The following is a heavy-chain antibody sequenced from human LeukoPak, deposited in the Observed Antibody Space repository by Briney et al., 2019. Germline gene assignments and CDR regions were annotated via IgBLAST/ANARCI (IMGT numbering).Heavy chain of an antibody. Sequence: PGGSLRLSCAASGFTFSSYGMHWVRQAPGKGLEWVAVISYDGSNKYYVDSVKGRFTISRDNSKNTLYLQMNSLRAEDTAVYYCVLAAAGPYYFDYWGQGTLVTVSS. D-gene: IGHD6-13*01. J-gene: IGHJ4*02. CDR3: VLAAAGPYYFDY. CDR2: ISYDGSNK. V-gene: IGHV3-30*03. CDR1: GFTFSSYG.